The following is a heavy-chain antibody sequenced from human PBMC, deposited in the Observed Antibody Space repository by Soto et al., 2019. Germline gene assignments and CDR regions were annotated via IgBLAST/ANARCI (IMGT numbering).Heavy chain of an antibody. CDR3: ARWWSRSRQGFDP. CDR2: IYYSGST. CDR1: GGSISSGDYY. V-gene: IGHV4-31*03. J-gene: IGHJ5*02. Sequence: QVQLQESGPGLVKPSQTLSLTCTVSGGSISSGDYYWSWIRQHPGKGLEWIGYIYYSGSTYYNPSLKSGVTISVDTSKNQFSLKLSSVTAADTAVYYCARWWSRSRQGFDPWGQGTLVTVSS. D-gene: IGHD3-16*01.